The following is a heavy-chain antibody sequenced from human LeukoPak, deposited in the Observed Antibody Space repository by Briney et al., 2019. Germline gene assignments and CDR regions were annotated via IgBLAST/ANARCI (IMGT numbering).Heavy chain of an antibody. CDR3: ARERGRGRDSPWFDY. D-gene: IGHD1-26*01. Sequence: GGSLRLSCAGSGFTFSDYWMHWVRQAPGKGLEWVANIKQDGSEKYYVDSVKGRFTISRDNAKNSLYLQMNSLRAEDTAVYYCARERGRGRDSPWFDYWGQGTLVTVSS. J-gene: IGHJ4*02. V-gene: IGHV3-7*03. CDR2: IKQDGSEK. CDR1: GFTFSDYW.